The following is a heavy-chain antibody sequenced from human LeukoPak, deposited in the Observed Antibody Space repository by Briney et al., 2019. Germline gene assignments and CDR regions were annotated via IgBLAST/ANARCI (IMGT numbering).Heavy chain of an antibody. CDR1: GGSISSYY. V-gene: IGHV4-59*08. Sequence: SETLSLTCTVSGGSISSYYWSWVRQPPGKGLEWIGFVYYTGSTNYSPSLKSRVTISVDTSKNQFSLKLSSVTAADTAVYYCARLFIAAAGNNWFDPWGQGTLVTVSS. CDR2: VYYTGST. J-gene: IGHJ5*02. CDR3: ARLFIAAAGNNWFDP. D-gene: IGHD6-13*01.